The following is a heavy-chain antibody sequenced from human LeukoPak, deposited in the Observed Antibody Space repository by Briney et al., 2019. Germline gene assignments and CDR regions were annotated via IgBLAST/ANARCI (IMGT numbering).Heavy chain of an antibody. V-gene: IGHV1-2*06. J-gene: IGHJ4*02. CDR2: VNPNNGAT. Sequence: ASVKVSCKASEYIFTGYYMHWVRQAPGQGLEWMGRVNPNNGATNYAQKFQGRVTITGDTSINTAYMELSSLRSDDTAVYYCTRESGSYHGNDYWGQGALVTVSS. CDR1: EYIFTGYY. D-gene: IGHD1-26*01. CDR3: TRESGSYHGNDY.